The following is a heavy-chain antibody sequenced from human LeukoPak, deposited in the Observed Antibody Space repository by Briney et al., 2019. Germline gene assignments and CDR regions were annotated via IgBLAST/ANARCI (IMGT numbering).Heavy chain of an antibody. V-gene: IGHV3-48*03. CDR2: ISSSGSTI. CDR3: ASSNPLTSFDY. J-gene: IGHJ4*02. D-gene: IGHD3-10*01. Sequence: PGGSLRLSCAASGFTFSSYEMNWVRQAPGKGLEWVSYISSSGSTIYYADSVKGRFTISRDNAKNSLYLQMNSLRAEDTAVYYCASSNPLTSFDYWGQGTLVTVSS. CDR1: GFTFSSYE.